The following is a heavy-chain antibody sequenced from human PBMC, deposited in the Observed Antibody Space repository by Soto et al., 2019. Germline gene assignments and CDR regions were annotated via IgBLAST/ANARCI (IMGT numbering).Heavy chain of an antibody. CDR3: ARDRVVVVPAYPGLNYYGMDV. CDR1: GGSISSGGYY. Sequence: QVQLQESGPGLVKPSQTLSLTCTVSGGSISSGGYYWSWIRQHPGKGLEWIGYIYYSGSTYYNPSRKSRVTISVDTAKNQFSLKLSSVTAADTAVYYCARDRVVVVPAYPGLNYYGMDVWGQGTTVTVSS. V-gene: IGHV4-31*03. D-gene: IGHD2-2*01. J-gene: IGHJ6*02. CDR2: IYYSGST.